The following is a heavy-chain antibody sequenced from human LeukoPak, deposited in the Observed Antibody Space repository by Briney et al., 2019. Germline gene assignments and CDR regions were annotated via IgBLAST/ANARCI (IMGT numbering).Heavy chain of an antibody. CDR1: GFTFDDYG. D-gene: IGHD3-3*01. V-gene: IGHV4-34*01. J-gene: IGHJ5*02. Sequence: PGGSLRLSCAASGFTFDDYGMSWVRQAPGKGLEWIGEINHSGSTNYNPSLKSRVTISVDTSKNQFSLKLSSVTAADTAVYYCARGFRQLRFLEWTPRVLWFDPWGQGTLVTVSS. CDR2: INHSGST. CDR3: ARGFRQLRFLEWTPRVLWFDP.